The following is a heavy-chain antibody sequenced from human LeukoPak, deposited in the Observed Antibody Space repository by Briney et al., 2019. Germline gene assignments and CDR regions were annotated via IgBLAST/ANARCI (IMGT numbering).Heavy chain of an antibody. CDR1: GYTFTSYG. D-gene: IGHD3-3*01. CDR3: ARDLAVGDFWSGYYRWFDP. CDR2: ISAYSGNT. J-gene: IGHJ5*02. Sequence: GASVKVSCEASGYTFTSYGISWVRQAPGQGLEWMGWISAYSGNTNYAQKLQGRVTMTTDTSTSTAYMELRSLRSDDTAVYYCARDLAVGDFWSGYYRWFDPWGQGTLVTVSS. V-gene: IGHV1-18*01.